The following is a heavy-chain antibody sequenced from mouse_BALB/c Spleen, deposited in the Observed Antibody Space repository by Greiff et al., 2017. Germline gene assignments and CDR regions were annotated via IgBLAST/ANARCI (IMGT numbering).Heavy chain of an antibody. V-gene: IGHV5-17*02. Sequence: EVMLVESGGGLVQPGGSRKLSCAASGFTFSSYGMHWVRQAPEKGLEWVAYISSGSSTTYYADTVKGRVTISTDNPKITLFLQMTSLKSEDTALYYCARVGYPYAMDYWGQGTSVTVSS. CDR1: GFTFSSYG. J-gene: IGHJ4*01. CDR2: ISSGSSTT. D-gene: IGHD2-2*01. CDR3: ARVGYPYAMDY.